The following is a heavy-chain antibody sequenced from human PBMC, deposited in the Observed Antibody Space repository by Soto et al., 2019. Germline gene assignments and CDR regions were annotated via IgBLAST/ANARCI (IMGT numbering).Heavy chain of an antibody. CDR3: ARLASIAAIDN. Sequence: QLQLQESGPGLVKPSETLSLTCTLSGGSISSSSHYWGWIRQPPGRGLEWIGSIYYGGTTYYSPSLKSRVTISVDTSRNRFALNLTSVTAAATAVYYCARLASIAAIDNWGQGTPVIVSS. CDR2: IYYGGTT. J-gene: IGHJ4*02. V-gene: IGHV4-39*02. CDR1: GGSISSSSHY. D-gene: IGHD6-6*01.